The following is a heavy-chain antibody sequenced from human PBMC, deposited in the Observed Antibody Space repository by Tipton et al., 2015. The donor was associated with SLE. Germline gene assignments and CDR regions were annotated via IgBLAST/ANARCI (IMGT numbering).Heavy chain of an antibody. CDR3: ARCTIFGVVRGSFDS. CDR1: GGSFSGYY. D-gene: IGHD3-3*01. V-gene: IGHV4-34*01. J-gene: IGHJ4*02. Sequence: TLSLTCAVYGGSFSGYYWSWIRQPPGKGLEWIGEINHSGSTDYHPSLKSRVTMSVDTSKNQFSLKLTSVTAADTALYYCARCTIFGVVRGSFDSWGQGTLVTVS. CDR2: INHSGST.